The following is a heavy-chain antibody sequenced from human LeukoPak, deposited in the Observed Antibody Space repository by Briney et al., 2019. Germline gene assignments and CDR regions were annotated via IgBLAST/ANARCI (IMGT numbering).Heavy chain of an antibody. V-gene: IGHV3-23*01. Sequence: GGSLRLSCAASGFTFSSYAMSWIRQAPGKGLEWIAAIGGSGGTTYYADSVKGRFTISRDNSKNTLFLQMNSLRAEDTAVYYCARDYNCWGQGTLVTVSS. D-gene: IGHD3-10*01. CDR2: IGGSGGTT. CDR1: GFTFSSYA. CDR3: ARDYNC. J-gene: IGHJ4*02.